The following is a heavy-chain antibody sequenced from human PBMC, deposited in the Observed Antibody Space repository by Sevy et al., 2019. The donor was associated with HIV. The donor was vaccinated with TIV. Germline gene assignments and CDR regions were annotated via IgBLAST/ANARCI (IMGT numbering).Heavy chain of an antibody. CDR1: GFTFSSYW. Sequence: GGSLRLSCAASGFTFSSYWMHWVRQAPGKGLVWVSRINSDGSSTSYADCVKGRFTISSDNAKNTLYLQMNSLRAEDTAVYYCATLALSSGYNWGQGTLVTVSS. J-gene: IGHJ4*02. D-gene: IGHD6-19*01. V-gene: IGHV3-74*01. CDR3: ATLALSSGYN. CDR2: INSDGSST.